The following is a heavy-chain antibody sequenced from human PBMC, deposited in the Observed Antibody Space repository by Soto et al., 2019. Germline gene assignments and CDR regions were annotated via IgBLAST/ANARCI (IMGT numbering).Heavy chain of an antibody. CDR1: GGSLSGYY. D-gene: IGHD3-9*01. J-gene: IGHJ6*03. Sequence: QVHLEQWGAGLLNPSETLSLTCAVYGGSLSGYYWSWVRQSPGKGLEWIGEINHSGTTNYNPSLKTRVTISADTSKHQFSLRLSSVTAADSAVYYCASYHYLDLWTGSRHYMDVWGRRTTVTVSS. V-gene: IGHV4-34*01. CDR3: ASYHYLDLWTGSRHYMDV. CDR2: INHSGTT.